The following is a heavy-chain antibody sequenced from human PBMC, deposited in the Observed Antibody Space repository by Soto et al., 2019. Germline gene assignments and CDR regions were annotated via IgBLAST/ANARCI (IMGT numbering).Heavy chain of an antibody. D-gene: IGHD3-3*01. J-gene: IGHJ6*02. Sequence: SETLSLTCAVSGGSISSSNWWSWVRQPPGKGLEWIGEIYHSGSTNYNPSLKSRVTISVDKSKNQFSLKLSSVTAADTAVYYCARYYDFWSGSGPYYYYGMDVWGQGTTVTVSS. CDR1: GGSISSSNW. CDR2: IYHSGST. CDR3: ARYYDFWSGSGPYYYYGMDV. V-gene: IGHV4-4*02.